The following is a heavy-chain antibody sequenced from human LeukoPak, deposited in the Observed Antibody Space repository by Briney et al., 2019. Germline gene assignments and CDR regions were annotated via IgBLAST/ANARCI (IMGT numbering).Heavy chain of an antibody. CDR1: GGSISSGSYY. J-gene: IGHJ4*02. Sequence: SETLSLTCTVSGGSISSGSYYWSWIRQPAGKGLEWIGRIYPSGSANYNPSLKSRVTISVDTSKNQFSLKLSSVTAADTAVYYCVRDGGRYSSSVGDCWGQGTLVTVSS. CDR3: VRDGGRYSSSVGDC. V-gene: IGHV4-61*02. D-gene: IGHD6-6*01. CDR2: IYPSGSA.